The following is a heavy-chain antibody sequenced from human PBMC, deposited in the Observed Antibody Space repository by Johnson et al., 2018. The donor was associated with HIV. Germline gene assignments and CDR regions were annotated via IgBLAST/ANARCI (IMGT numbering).Heavy chain of an antibody. CDR3: ARALRDAFDI. CDR1: GFIFSSYS. CDR2: ISYDGNSK. V-gene: IGHV3-30*04. Sequence: QVQLVESGGGVVQPGRSLRLSCAASGFIFSSYSTHWVRQAPGRGLEWVAVISYDGNSKYYADSVRGRFTISRDNSKNALFLQMNSLRAEDTSLYYCARALRDAFDIWGQGTMVTVSS. D-gene: IGHD4-17*01. J-gene: IGHJ3*02.